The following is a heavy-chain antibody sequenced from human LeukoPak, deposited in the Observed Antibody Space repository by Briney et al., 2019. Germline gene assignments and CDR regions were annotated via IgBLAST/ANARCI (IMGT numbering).Heavy chain of an antibody. Sequence: SQTLSLTCTVSGGSISSGDYYWSWFRQPPGKGLEWIRYIYYSGSTYYNPSLKSRVTISVDTSKNQFSLKLSSVTAADTAVYYCARDVYYDSSGSLDYWGQGTLVTVSS. V-gene: IGHV4-30-4*01. D-gene: IGHD3-22*01. CDR3: ARDVYYDSSGSLDY. J-gene: IGHJ4*02. CDR1: GGSISSGDYY. CDR2: IYYSGST.